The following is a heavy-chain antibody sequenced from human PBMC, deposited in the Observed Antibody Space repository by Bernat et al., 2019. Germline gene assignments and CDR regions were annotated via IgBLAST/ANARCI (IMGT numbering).Heavy chain of an antibody. Sequence: EVQLVESGGGLVQPGGSLRLSCAASGFTFSSFAMTWVRQAPGKGLEWVSVISGSDGSTSYADSVKGRFTISRDNAENTLYLKMNSMRAEDTAVYYCAKDTPISDYPLGYFDYWGQGTLVTVSS. CDR1: GFTFSSFA. CDR3: AKDTPISDYPLGYFDY. D-gene: IGHD4-17*01. V-gene: IGHV3-23*04. CDR2: ISGSDGST. J-gene: IGHJ4*02.